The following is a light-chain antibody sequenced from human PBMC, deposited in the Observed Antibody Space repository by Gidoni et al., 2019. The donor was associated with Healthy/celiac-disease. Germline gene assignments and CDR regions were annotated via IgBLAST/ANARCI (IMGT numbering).Light chain of an antibody. V-gene: IGLV2-23*02. CDR2: EIS. CDR1: SSDVGSYNL. Sequence: QSALTQPSSVSGSPGQSLTISCTGTSSDVGSYNLVPWYQQHPGKAPQLRIYEISKRPAGVSNRFSGSKSGNTASLTISGLQAEDEADYYCCSYAGSSTWVFGGGTKLTVL. CDR3: CSYAGSSTWV. J-gene: IGLJ3*02.